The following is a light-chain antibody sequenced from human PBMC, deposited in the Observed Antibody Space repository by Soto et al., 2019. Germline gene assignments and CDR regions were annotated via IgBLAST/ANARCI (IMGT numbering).Light chain of an antibody. V-gene: IGKV3-11*01. CDR1: QSIKSY. CDR2: DVS. J-gene: IGKJ5*01. CDR3: QQRDNWPPIT. Sequence: VLTQSPATLSLSPGERATLSCRASQSIKSYLAWYQQKPGQAPRLLIFDVSNRATGVPARFSGSGFGTDFTLTFSSLEPEDFAVYYCQQRDNWPPITFGQGTRLEIK.